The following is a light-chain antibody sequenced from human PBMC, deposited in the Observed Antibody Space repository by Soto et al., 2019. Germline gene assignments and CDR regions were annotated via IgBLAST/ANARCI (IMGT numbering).Light chain of an antibody. Sequence: EIVMTQSPASLSVSPRETATLSCRASQSINRYLAWYQHKPGQAPRLLIHGASTRATGVPARFSGSGSGTEFTLTITGLQSEDSATYYCQQTYSTPITFGQGTRLEI. CDR2: GAS. CDR1: QSINRY. J-gene: IGKJ5*01. CDR3: QQTYSTPIT. V-gene: IGKV3-15*01.